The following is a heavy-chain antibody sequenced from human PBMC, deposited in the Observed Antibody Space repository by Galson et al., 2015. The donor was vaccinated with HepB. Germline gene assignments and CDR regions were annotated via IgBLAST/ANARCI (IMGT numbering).Heavy chain of an antibody. CDR1: GGTFSSYA. J-gene: IGHJ4*02. CDR3: ARGPTMVRGVIISGTFDY. D-gene: IGHD3-10*01. V-gene: IGHV1-69*13. Sequence: SVKVSCKASGGTFSSYAISWVRQAPGQGLEWMGGIIPIFGTANYAQKFQGRVTITADESTSTAYMELSSLRSEDTAVYYCARGPTMVRGVIISGTFDYWGQGTLVTVSS. CDR2: IIPIFGTA.